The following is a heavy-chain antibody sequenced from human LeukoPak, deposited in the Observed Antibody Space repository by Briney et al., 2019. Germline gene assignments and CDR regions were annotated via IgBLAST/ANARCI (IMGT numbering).Heavy chain of an antibody. Sequence: PGASVKVSCKASGYTFTSYDINWVRQATGQGLEWMGWMNPNSGNTGYAQQIQRGITMTSNDTISTAYKELSSLRSEDAAVDYCARRRAMRMVRGGYYYRDVWGKGTTVTVSS. CDR3: ARRRAMRMVRGGYYYRDV. CDR1: GYTFTSYD. D-gene: IGHD3-10*01. J-gene: IGHJ6*03. V-gene: IGHV1-8*01. CDR2: MNPNSGNT.